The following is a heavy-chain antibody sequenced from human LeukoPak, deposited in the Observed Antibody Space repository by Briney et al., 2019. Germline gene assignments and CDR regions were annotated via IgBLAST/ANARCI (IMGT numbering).Heavy chain of an antibody. CDR2: IKSKTDGGTT. CDR1: GFTFSNAW. J-gene: IGHJ4*02. V-gene: IGHV3-15*01. Sequence: GGSLRLSCAASGFTFSNAWMSWVRQAPGKGLEWVGRIKSKTDGGTTDYAAPVKGRFTISRDDSKNTLHLQMNSLKTEDTAVYYCTSLSSGWYRADYWGQGTLVTVSS. D-gene: IGHD6-19*01. CDR3: TSLSSGWYRADY.